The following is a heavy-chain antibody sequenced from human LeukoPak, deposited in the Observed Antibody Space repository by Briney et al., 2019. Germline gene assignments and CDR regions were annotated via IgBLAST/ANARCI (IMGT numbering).Heavy chain of an antibody. V-gene: IGHV3-64*01. J-gene: IGHJ5*02. Sequence: PGGSLRLSCAASGFTFSSYAMHWVRQAPGKGLEYVSAISSNGGSTYYANSVKGRFTISRDNSKNTLYLQMGSLRAEDMAVYYCATSSNAPGNHWGQGTLVTVSS. D-gene: IGHD2-2*01. CDR2: ISSNGGST. CDR1: GFTFSSYA. CDR3: ATSSNAPGNH.